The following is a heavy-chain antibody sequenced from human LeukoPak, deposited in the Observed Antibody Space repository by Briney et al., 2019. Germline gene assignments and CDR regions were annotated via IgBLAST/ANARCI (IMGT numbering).Heavy chain of an antibody. V-gene: IGHV3-23*01. CDR2: ISGSGGST. Sequence: GGSLRLSCAASGLTFSNHAMSWVRQAPGKGLEWVSGISGSGGSTYYADSVKGRLTISRDNSKNTLYLQMNSLRAEDAALYYCAKQYYHTSGSFDYWGQGALVTVSS. J-gene: IGHJ4*02. CDR1: GLTFSNHA. D-gene: IGHD3-10*01. CDR3: AKQYYHTSGSFDY.